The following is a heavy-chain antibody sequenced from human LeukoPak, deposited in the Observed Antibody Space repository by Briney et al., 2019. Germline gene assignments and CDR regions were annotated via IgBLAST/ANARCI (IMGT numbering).Heavy chain of an antibody. J-gene: IGHJ4*02. CDR2: IYHSGST. Sequence: SQTLSLTCAVSGVSISSGGYSWSWIRQPPGKGLEWIGYIYHSGSTYYNPSLKSRVTISVDRSKNQFSLKLSSVTAADTAVYYCARLDIDSSGLFDYWGQGTLVTVSS. D-gene: IGHD3-22*01. CDR3: ARLDIDSSGLFDY. V-gene: IGHV4-30-2*01. CDR1: GVSISSGGYS.